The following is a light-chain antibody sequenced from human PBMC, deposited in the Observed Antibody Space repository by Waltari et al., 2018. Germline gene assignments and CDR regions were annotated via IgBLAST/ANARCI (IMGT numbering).Light chain of an antibody. CDR2: KNN. Sequence: QSMLTPPPSVSGTPGQRVTLFCSGSTSNHGKNYVYWYQQVPGATPKLLPYKNNQRPSGVPDLFSGSRSDTSATLAISGLRSEDEADYYCAAWDDTLSGVVFGGGTKLTVL. J-gene: IGLJ2*01. CDR1: TSNHGKNY. CDR3: AAWDDTLSGVV. V-gene: IGLV1-47*01.